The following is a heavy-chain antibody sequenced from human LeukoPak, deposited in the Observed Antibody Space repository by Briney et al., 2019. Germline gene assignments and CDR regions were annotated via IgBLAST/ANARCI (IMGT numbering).Heavy chain of an antibody. CDR2: ISGGGGTT. J-gene: IGHJ4*02. CDR1: EFAFSSFA. CDR3: GRGGDYTTSPSYY. Sequence: GGSLRLSCAASEFAFSSFAMSWVRQAPGKGLEWVSVISGGGGTTYYADSVKGRFTISRDNSKNTLYLQMNSLRAEDTAVYYCGRGGDYTTSPSYYWGQGGVVTVSS. D-gene: IGHD2-2*02. V-gene: IGHV3-23*01.